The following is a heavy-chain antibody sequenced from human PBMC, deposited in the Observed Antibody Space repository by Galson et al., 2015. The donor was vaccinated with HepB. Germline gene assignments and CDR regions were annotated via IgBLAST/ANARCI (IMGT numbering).Heavy chain of an antibody. Sequence: SLRLSCAASGFTFSSYAMHWVRQAPGKGLEWVAVISYDGSNKYYADSVKGRFTISRDDSKNTLYLQMNSLKTEDTAVYYCTVAGDFDYLGQGTLVTVSS. V-gene: IGHV3-30*04. CDR3: TVAGDFDY. D-gene: IGHD6-19*01. CDR2: ISYDGSNK. J-gene: IGHJ4*02. CDR1: GFTFSSYA.